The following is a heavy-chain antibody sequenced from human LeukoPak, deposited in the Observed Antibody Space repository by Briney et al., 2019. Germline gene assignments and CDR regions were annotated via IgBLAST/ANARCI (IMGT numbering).Heavy chain of an antibody. CDR3: ARMRRGIVVVVAANALGAFDI. CDR2: INHKGST. V-gene: IGHV4-34*01. D-gene: IGHD2-15*01. CDR1: GGSFSGYY. Sequence: PSETLSLTCAVYGGSFSGYYWSWIRQPPRKGLEWIGEINHKGSTNYNPSLKSRVTISVDTSKNQFSLKLSSVTAADTAVYYCARMRRGIVVVVAANALGAFDIWGQGTMVAVSS. J-gene: IGHJ3*02.